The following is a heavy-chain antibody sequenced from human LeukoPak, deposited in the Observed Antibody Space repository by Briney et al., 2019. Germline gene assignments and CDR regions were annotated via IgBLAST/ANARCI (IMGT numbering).Heavy chain of an antibody. D-gene: IGHD3-16*01. CDR3: ARRVWGNSYFFDY. Sequence: PGGSLRLSCAASGFTFSSYSMNWVRQAPGKGLEWVSHISSSSSTIYYADSVKGRFTISRDNAKNSLYLQMNSLRAEDTAVYYCARRVWGNSYFFDYWGQGTLVTVSS. CDR1: GFTFSSYS. V-gene: IGHV3-48*01. CDR2: ISSSSSTI. J-gene: IGHJ4*02.